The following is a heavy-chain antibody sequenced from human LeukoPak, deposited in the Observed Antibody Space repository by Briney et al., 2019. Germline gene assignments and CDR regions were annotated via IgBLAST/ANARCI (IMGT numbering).Heavy chain of an antibody. CDR2: IYYSGST. CDR1: GGSISSYY. J-gene: IGHJ4*02. Sequence: PSETLSLTCTVSGGSISSYYWSWIRQPPGKGLEWIGYIYYSGSTNYNPSLKSRVTISVDTSKNQFSLKLSSVTAADTAVYYCASMMAAAGLISYYFDYWGQGTLVTVSS. V-gene: IGHV4-59*01. CDR3: ASMMAAAGLISYYFDY. D-gene: IGHD6-13*01.